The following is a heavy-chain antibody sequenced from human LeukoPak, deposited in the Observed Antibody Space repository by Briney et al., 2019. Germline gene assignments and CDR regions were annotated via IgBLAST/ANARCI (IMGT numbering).Heavy chain of an antibody. D-gene: IGHD1-26*01. Sequence: SGGSLRLSCAASGFTFSSYSMNWVRQAPGKGLEWVSSISSSSSYIYYADSVKGRFTISRDNAKNSLYLQMNSLRAEDTAVYYCARDPRELRDAFDIWGQGTMVTVSS. V-gene: IGHV3-21*01. J-gene: IGHJ3*02. CDR2: ISSSSSYI. CDR1: GFTFSSYS. CDR3: ARDPRELRDAFDI.